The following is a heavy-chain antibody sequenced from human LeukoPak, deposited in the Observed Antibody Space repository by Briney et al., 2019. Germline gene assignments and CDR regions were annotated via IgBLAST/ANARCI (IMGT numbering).Heavy chain of an antibody. CDR1: GGSISSGGYY. Sequence: SQTLSLTCTVSGGSISSGGYYWSWIRQHPGKGLEWIGYIYYSGSTYYNPSLKSRVTISVDTSKNQFSLKLSSVTAADTAVYYCARDPGHYYGSGSPDYWGQGTLVTVSS. CDR3: ARDPGHYYGSGSPDY. V-gene: IGHV4-31*03. J-gene: IGHJ4*02. CDR2: IYYSGST. D-gene: IGHD3-10*01.